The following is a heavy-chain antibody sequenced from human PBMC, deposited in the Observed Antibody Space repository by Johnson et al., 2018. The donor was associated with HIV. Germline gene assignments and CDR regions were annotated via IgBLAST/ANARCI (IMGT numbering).Heavy chain of an antibody. CDR3: ARDFSSSSNAFDI. CDR1: GFTFTSYW. Sequence: LVESGGGLVQPGGSLRLSCAASGFTFTSYWMSWVRQAPGKGLEWVANIKQDGSEKYYVDSVKGRFTISRDNAKNTLYLQMNSLRAEDTAVYYCARDFSSSSNAFDIWGQGTMVTVSS. V-gene: IGHV3-7*01. J-gene: IGHJ3*02. CDR2: IKQDGSEK. D-gene: IGHD6-6*01.